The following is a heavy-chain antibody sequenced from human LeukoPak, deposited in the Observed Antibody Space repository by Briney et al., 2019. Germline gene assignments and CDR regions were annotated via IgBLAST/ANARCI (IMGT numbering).Heavy chain of an antibody. J-gene: IGHJ4*02. CDR3: ARDPDYYGSGSYPSAGDY. V-gene: IGHV1-46*01. Sequence: GASVKVSCKASGYTFTSYYMHWVRQAPGQGLEWMGIINPSGGSTSYAQKFQGRVTMTRDTSTSTVYMELGSLRSEDTAVYYCARDPDYYGSGSYPSAGDYWGQGTLVTVSS. CDR2: INPSGGST. CDR1: GYTFTSYY. D-gene: IGHD3-10*01.